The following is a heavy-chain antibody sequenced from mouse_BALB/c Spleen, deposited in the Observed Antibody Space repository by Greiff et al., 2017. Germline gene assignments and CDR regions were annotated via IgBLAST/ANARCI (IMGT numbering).Heavy chain of an antibody. J-gene: IGHJ1*01. CDR1: GFAFSSYD. D-gene: IGHD2-14*01. Sequence: EVMLVESGGGLVKPGGSLKLSCAASGFAFSSYDMSWVRQTPEKRLEWVAYISSGGGSTYYPDTVKGRYTISRDNAKNTLYLQRSSLKSEDTAMYDGARHGTTGVGYFDGWGAGTTVTVSA. V-gene: IGHV5-12-1*01. CDR2: ISSGGGST. CDR3: ARHGTTGVGYFDG.